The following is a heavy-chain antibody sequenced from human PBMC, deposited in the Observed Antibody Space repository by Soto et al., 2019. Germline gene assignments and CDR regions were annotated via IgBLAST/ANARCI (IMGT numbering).Heavy chain of an antibody. J-gene: IGHJ6*03. D-gene: IGHD2-15*01. Sequence: GGSLRLSCAASGFTFSSYGMHWVRQAPGKGLEWVAVIWYDGSNKYYADSVKGRFTISRDNSKNTLYLQMNSLRAEDTAVYYCARDGEICSGGSCYYYYYMDVWGKGTTVTVSS. CDR2: IWYDGSNK. V-gene: IGHV3-33*01. CDR3: ARDGEICSGGSCYYYYYMDV. CDR1: GFTFSSYG.